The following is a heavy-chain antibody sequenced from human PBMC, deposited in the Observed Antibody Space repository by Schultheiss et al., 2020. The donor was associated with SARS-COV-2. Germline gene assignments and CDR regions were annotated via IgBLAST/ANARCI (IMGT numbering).Heavy chain of an antibody. CDR2: IYYSGST. D-gene: IGHD1-26*01. V-gene: IGHV4-31*03. J-gene: IGHJ6*02. CDR1: GGSISSGGYY. Sequence: SETLSLTCTVSGGSISSGGYYWSWIRQHPGKGLEWIGYIYYSGSTYYNPSLKSRVTISVDTSKNQFSLKLSSVTAADTAVYYCAGSFGSHVYYYYGMDVWGQGTTVTVSS. CDR3: AGSFGSHVYYYYGMDV.